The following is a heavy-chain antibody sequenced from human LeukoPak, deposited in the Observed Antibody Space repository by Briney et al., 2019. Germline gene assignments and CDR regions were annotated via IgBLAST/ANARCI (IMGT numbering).Heavy chain of an antibody. Sequence: GASVKVSCKASGYTFISYGISWVRQAPGQGLEWMGWISAYNGNTNYAQKLQGRVTMTTDTSTSTAYMELRSLRSDDTAVYYCARGKSPPVWAPSDYWGQGTLVTVSS. CDR2: ISAYNGNT. CDR1: GYTFISYG. CDR3: ARGKSPPVWAPSDY. J-gene: IGHJ4*02. V-gene: IGHV1-18*01. D-gene: IGHD1-26*01.